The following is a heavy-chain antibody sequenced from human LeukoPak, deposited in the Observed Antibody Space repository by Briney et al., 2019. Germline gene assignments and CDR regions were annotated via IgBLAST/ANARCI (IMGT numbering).Heavy chain of an antibody. V-gene: IGHV3-23*01. CDR1: GFIFGDFA. D-gene: IGHD6-19*01. CDR2: ISGRGFSV. J-gene: IGHJ4*02. Sequence: GGSLRLSCEGSGFIFGDFAMNWVRQTPGKGLERVSGISGRGFSVYYADSVRGRVTISRDNSKNTLYLQMNSLRAEDTAVYYCAKELYSSGWSPPDYWGQGTLVTVSS. CDR3: AKELYSSGWSPPDY.